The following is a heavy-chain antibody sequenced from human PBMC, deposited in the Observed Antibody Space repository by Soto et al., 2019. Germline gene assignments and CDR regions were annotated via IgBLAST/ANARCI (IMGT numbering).Heavy chain of an antibody. CDR2: ISYDGSNK. V-gene: IGHV3-30-3*01. D-gene: IGHD3-10*01. J-gene: IGHJ6*02. CDR1: GFTFSSYA. CDR3: AREEGGDDKRGDYYYGMDV. Sequence: QVQLVESGGGVVQPGRSLRLSCAASGFTFSSYAMHWVRQAPGKGLEWVAVISYDGSNKYYADSVKGRFTISRDNSKNTLYLQMNSLRAEDTAVYYCAREEGGDDKRGDYYYGMDVWGQGTTVTVSS.